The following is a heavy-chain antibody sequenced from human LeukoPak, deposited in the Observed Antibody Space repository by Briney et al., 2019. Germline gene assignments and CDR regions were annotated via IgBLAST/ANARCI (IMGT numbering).Heavy chain of an antibody. V-gene: IGHV4-61*02. Sequence: SQTLSLACTVSGGSISSGSYYWSWIRQPAGKGLEWIGRIYTSGSTNYNPSLKSRVTISVDTSKNQFSLKLSSVTAPDTAVYYCARDTGGITMVRGGMDVWGKGTTVTVSS. CDR3: ARDTGGITMVRGGMDV. J-gene: IGHJ6*04. CDR2: IYTSGST. CDR1: GGSISSGSYY. D-gene: IGHD3-10*01.